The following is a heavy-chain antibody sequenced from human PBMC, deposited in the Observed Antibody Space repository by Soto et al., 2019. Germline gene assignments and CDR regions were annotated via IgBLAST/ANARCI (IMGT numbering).Heavy chain of an antibody. Sequence: GGSLRLSCAASGFTFISYSMNWVRQAPGKGLEWVSYISSSSSTIYYADSVKGRFTISRDNAKNSLYLQMNSLRDEDTAVYYCARDADSGSSGYYYGMDVWGQGTTVTVSS. V-gene: IGHV3-48*02. D-gene: IGHD1-26*01. CDR2: ISSSSSTI. CDR1: GFTFISYS. CDR3: ARDADSGSSGYYYGMDV. J-gene: IGHJ6*02.